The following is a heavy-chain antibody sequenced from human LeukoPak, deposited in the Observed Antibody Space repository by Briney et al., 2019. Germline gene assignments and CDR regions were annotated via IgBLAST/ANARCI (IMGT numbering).Heavy chain of an antibody. J-gene: IGHJ6*02. D-gene: IGHD6-13*01. CDR3: ARRSSWRGVDV. CDR2: IYYSGST. V-gene: IGHV4-61*05. Sequence: SETLSLTCTVSGGSISSSSYYWSWIRQPPGKGLEWIGYIYYSGSTNYDPSLKSRVTISVDTSKNQFSLKLSSVTAADTAVYYCARRSSWRGVDVWGQGTTVTVSS. CDR1: GGSISSSSYY.